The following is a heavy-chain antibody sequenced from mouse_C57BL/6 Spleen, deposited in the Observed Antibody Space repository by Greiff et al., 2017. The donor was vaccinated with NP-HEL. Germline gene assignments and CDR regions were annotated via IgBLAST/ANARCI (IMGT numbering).Heavy chain of an antibody. CDR1: GYTFTDYN. Sequence: EVKLQESGPELVKPGASVKIPCKASGYTFTDYNMDWVKQSHGKSLEWIGDINPNNGGTIYNQKFKGKATLTVDKSSSTAYMELRSLTSEDTAVYYCARGPYYYGSSYNYAMDYWGQGTSVTVSS. CDR2: INPNNGGT. D-gene: IGHD1-1*01. V-gene: IGHV1-18*01. CDR3: ARGPYYYGSSYNYAMDY. J-gene: IGHJ4*01.